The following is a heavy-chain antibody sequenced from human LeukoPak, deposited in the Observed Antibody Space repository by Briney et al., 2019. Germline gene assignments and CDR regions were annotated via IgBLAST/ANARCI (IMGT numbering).Heavy chain of an antibody. CDR3: ARGGGDNSGYYHDY. CDR1: GGSISSSNW. CDR2: IYHSGST. Sequence: PSETLSLTCAVSGGSISSSNWWSWVRQPPGKGLEWIGEIYHSGSTNYNPSLKSRVTISVDTSKNQFSLKLSSVTAADTAVYYCARGGGDNSGYYHDYWGQGTLVTVSS. V-gene: IGHV4-4*02. D-gene: IGHD3-22*01. J-gene: IGHJ4*02.